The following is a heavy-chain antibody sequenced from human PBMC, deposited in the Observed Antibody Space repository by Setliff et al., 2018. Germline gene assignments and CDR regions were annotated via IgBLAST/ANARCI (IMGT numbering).Heavy chain of an antibody. CDR1: GASICSGNDF. J-gene: IGHJ4*01. V-gene: IGHV4-61*09. CDR3: ARSDDNFQYPDY. Sequence: SETLSLTCSVPGASICSGNDFWNWIRQPAGKGLEWIGNIYTNGGTDYSPSLRSRVTISLGTSKNQFSLQLTSVTATDTAIYYCARSDDNFQYPDYWGQGTLVTVSS. CDR2: IYTNGGT. D-gene: IGHD1-1*01.